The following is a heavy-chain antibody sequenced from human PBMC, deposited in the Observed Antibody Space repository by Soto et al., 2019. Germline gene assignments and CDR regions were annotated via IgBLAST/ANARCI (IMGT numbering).Heavy chain of an antibody. Sequence: QVQLQESGPGLVKPSETLSLTCTVSGGSITSYYWSWIRQPPGKGLEWIAYISYSGSTNYNPSLKSRVTISVDTSKNQFSLRLSCVTAADTAVYYCARSKGGGGYDYWGQGALVTVSS. D-gene: IGHD5-12*01. CDR3: ARSKGGGGYDY. V-gene: IGHV4-59*01. J-gene: IGHJ4*02. CDR2: ISYSGST. CDR1: GGSITSYY.